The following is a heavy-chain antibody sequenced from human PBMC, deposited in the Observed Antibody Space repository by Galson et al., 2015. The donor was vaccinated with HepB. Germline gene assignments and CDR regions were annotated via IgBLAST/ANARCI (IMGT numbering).Heavy chain of an antibody. V-gene: IGHV3-30*18. CDR3: AKGNGYSYGYYGY. CDR2: ISYDGSNK. Sequence: SLRLSCAASGFTFSSYGMHWVRQAPGKGLEWVAVISYDGSNKYYADSVKGRFTISRDNSKNTLYLQMNSLRAEDTAVYYCAKGNGYSYGYYGYWGQGTLVTVSS. CDR1: GFTFSSYG. D-gene: IGHD5-18*01. J-gene: IGHJ4*02.